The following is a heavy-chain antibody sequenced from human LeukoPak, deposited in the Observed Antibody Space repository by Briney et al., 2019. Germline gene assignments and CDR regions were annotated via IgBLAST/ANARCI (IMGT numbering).Heavy chain of an antibody. V-gene: IGHV5-51*01. CDR2: IYPGDSDT. CDR3: ARRGCSSTSCYTVDY. D-gene: IGHD2-2*01. Sequence: GESLKISCKGSGYRFTNYWIGWVRQMPGKGLEWMGIIYPGDSDTRYIPSFQGQVIISADKSISTAYLQWSSLKASDTAMYYCARRGCSSTSCYTVDYWGQGTLVTVSS. J-gene: IGHJ4*02. CDR1: GYRFTNYW.